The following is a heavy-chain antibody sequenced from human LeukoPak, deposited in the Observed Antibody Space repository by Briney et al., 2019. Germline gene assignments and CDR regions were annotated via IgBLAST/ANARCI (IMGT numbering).Heavy chain of an antibody. CDR3: GRGLSTDEFDY. CDR1: GFTFSSYG. CDR2: ISSSSSYI. J-gene: IGHJ4*02. D-gene: IGHD2-8*02. Sequence: GGSLRLSCAASGFTFSSYGMNWVRQGPGKGLELVSSISSSSSYIYYPDLVQGRFTISRDHAKHSLYLQMDRLVAYGTAEYYFGRGLSTDEFDYWGQGTLVTVSS. V-gene: IGHV3-21*01.